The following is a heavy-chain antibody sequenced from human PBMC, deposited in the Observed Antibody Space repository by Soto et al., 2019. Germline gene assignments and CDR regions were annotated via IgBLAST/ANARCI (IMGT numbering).Heavy chain of an antibody. CDR1: GGSISSYY. V-gene: IGHV4-59*01. J-gene: IGHJ6*02. Sequence: SETLSLTCTVSGGSISSYYWSWIRQPPGKGLDWFGYIYYSGSTNYNPSLKSRVTISVDTSKNQFSLKLSSVTAADTAVYYCARGLKKRYFGRYYGMDVWGQGTTVTVSS. CDR3: ARGLKKRYFGRYYGMDV. D-gene: IGHD3-9*01. CDR2: IYYSGST.